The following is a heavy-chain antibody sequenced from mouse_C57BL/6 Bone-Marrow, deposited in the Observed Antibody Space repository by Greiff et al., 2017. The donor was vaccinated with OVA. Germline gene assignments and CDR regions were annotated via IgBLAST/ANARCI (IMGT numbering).Heavy chain of an antibody. V-gene: IGHV14-4*01. J-gene: IGHJ2*01. CDR1: GFNIKDDY. CDR2: IDPENGDT. D-gene: IGHD1-1*01. CDR3: TAFGGSSYYFDY. Sequence: VQLQQSGAELVRPGASVKLSCTASGFNIKDDYMHWVKQRPEQGLEWIGWIDPENGDTEYASKFQGKAPLTADTSSNTAYLQLSSLTSEDTAVYYCTAFGGSSYYFDYWGQGTTLTVSS.